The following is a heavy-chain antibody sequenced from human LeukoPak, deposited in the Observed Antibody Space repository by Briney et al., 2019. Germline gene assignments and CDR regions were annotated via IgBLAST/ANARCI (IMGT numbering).Heavy chain of an antibody. V-gene: IGHV3-74*03. CDR2: INSDGSSS. CDR1: GFTFSSYW. J-gene: IGHJ4*02. Sequence: GGSLRLSCAASGFTFSSYWMHWVRQAPGKGLVWVSRINSDGSSSTYADSVKGRFTISRDNAKNTLYLQMNSLRVEDTAVYYCAREGRVSGYDFDCWGQGTLVTVSS. CDR3: AREGRVSGYDFDC. D-gene: IGHD5-12*01.